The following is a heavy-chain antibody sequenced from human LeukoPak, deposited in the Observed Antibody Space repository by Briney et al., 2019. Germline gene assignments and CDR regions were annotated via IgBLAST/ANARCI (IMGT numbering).Heavy chain of an antibody. D-gene: IGHD4/OR15-4a*01. CDR3: TKLTSASAAYGVDV. CDR1: GFTFSSYA. CDR2: IRGGGGSK. J-gene: IGHJ6*02. V-gene: IGHV3-23*01. Sequence: GGSLRLSCAASGFTFSSYAMNWVRQAPGKGLEWVSTIRGGGGSKHYADSVEGRFTISRDNSQNTVYLQMNSLRAEDTAIYYYTKLTSASAAYGVDVWGQGTTVTVSS.